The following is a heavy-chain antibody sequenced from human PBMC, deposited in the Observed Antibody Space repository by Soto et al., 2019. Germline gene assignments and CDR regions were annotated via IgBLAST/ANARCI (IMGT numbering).Heavy chain of an antibody. Sequence: GASVKVSFTASGYTFTSYGISWLRQAPGQGLEWMGWISAYNGNTNYAQKLQGRVTMTTDTSTSTAYMELRSLRSDDTAVYYCARCLNYYYYGMDVWGQGTTVTVSS. CDR3: ARCLNYYYYGMDV. CDR2: ISAYNGNT. J-gene: IGHJ6*02. CDR1: GYTFTSYG. V-gene: IGHV1-18*04.